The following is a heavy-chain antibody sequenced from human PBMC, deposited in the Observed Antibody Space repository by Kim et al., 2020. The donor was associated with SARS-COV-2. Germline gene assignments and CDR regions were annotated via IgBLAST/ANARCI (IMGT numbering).Heavy chain of an antibody. J-gene: IGHJ4*02. CDR2: INHSGST. D-gene: IGHD2-15*01. Sequence: SETLSLTCAVYGGSFSGYYWSWIRQPPGKGLEWIGEINHSGSTNYNPSLKSRVTISVDTSKNQFSLKLSSVTAADTAVYYCARAYCSGGSCFRYWGQGT. CDR3: ARAYCSGGSCFRY. CDR1: GGSFSGYY. V-gene: IGHV4-34*01.